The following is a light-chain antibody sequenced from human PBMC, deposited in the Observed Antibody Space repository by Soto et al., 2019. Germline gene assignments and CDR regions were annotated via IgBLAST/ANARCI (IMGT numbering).Light chain of an antibody. Sequence: DIQMTQSPSTLSASVGDRVTITCRASQSISSWLAWYQQKPGKAPKLLIYDASSLESGVPSRFSGSGSGTEFTLTISSLQPDAFATYYCQQYNSYPITFDQGTRLEIK. CDR1: QSISSW. V-gene: IGKV1-5*01. CDR3: QQYNSYPIT. J-gene: IGKJ5*01. CDR2: DAS.